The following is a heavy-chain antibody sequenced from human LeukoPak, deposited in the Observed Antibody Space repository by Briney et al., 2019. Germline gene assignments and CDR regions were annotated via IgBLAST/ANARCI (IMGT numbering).Heavy chain of an antibody. J-gene: IGHJ4*02. Sequence: LSLTCAVYGGSFSGYYWSWIRQAPGKGLEWVSYISSSGSTIYYADSVKGRFTISRDNAKNSLYLQMNSLRAEDTAVYYCARDNRAATNDYWGQGTLVTVSS. D-gene: IGHD2/OR15-2a*01. CDR3: ARDNRAATNDY. CDR1: GGSFSGYY. CDR2: ISSSGSTI. V-gene: IGHV3-11*04.